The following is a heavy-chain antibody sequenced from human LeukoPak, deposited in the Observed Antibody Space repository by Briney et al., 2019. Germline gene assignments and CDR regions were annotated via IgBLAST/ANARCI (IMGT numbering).Heavy chain of an antibody. CDR2: INHSGST. CDR3: ARGVRRFSGGSCYRRPFDY. D-gene: IGHD2-15*01. J-gene: IGHJ4*02. CDR1: GGSFSGYY. V-gene: IGHV4-34*01. Sequence: PSETLSLTCAVYGGSFSGYYWSWIRQPPGKGLEWIGEINHSGSTNYNPSLKSRVTISVDTSKNQFSLKLSSVTAADTAVYYCARGVRRFSGGSCYRRPFDYWGQGTLVTVSS.